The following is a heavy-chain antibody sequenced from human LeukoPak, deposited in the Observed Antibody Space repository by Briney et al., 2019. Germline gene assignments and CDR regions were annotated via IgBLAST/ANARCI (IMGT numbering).Heavy chain of an antibody. CDR3: ARRQYYDRGPRAFDI. V-gene: IGHV5-51*01. CDR1: GSRFTSYW. Sequence: GESLKISCKGSGSRFTSYWIGWVRQMPGKGLEWMGIIYPGDSDTRYSPSFQGQVTISADKSISTAYLQWSSLKASDTAMYYCARRQYYDRGPRAFDIWGKGTTVTISS. D-gene: IGHD3-22*01. CDR2: IYPGDSDT. J-gene: IGHJ6*04.